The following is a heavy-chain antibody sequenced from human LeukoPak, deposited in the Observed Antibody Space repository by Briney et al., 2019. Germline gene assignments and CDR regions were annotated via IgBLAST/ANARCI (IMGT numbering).Heavy chain of an antibody. CDR1: GFTVSSNY. J-gene: IGHJ4*02. D-gene: IGHD5-24*01. Sequence: LRLSCAASGFTVSSNYMSWVRQAPGKGLEWIGSFYYIGSNYCNPSLKSRLTISVDTSKNQFSLKLSSVTAADTAVYYCARHLSVEMATGGIDHWGQGTLVTVSS. V-gene: IGHV4-39*01. CDR3: ARHLSVEMATGGIDH. CDR2: FYYIGSN.